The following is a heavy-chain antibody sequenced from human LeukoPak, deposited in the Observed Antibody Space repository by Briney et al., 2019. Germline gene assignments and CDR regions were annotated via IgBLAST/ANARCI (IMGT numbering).Heavy chain of an antibody. V-gene: IGHV3-23*01. CDR2: ISGSGGST. CDR1: GFTFSSYA. Sequence: PGGSLRLSCAASGFTFSSYAMSWVRQAPGKGLEWVSAISGSGGSTYYADSVKGRFTISRDNSKNTLYLQMNSLRAEDTAVYYCAEVGYSGYGNWFDPWGQGTLVTVSS. CDR3: AEVGYSGYGNWFDP. J-gene: IGHJ5*02. D-gene: IGHD5-12*01.